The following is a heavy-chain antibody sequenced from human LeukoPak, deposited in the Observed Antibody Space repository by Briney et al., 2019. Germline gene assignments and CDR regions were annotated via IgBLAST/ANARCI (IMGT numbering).Heavy chain of an antibody. D-gene: IGHD2-2*02. CDR2: IIPIFGTA. CDR1: GGAFSSYA. Sequence: ASVKISCKASGGAFSSYAISWVRQAPGQELEWMGGIIPIFGTANYAQKFQGRVTITADESTSTAYMELSSLRSEDTAVYYCASRCGSTSCYTGFQHWGQGTLVTVSS. J-gene: IGHJ1*01. V-gene: IGHV1-69*13. CDR3: ASRCGSTSCYTGFQH.